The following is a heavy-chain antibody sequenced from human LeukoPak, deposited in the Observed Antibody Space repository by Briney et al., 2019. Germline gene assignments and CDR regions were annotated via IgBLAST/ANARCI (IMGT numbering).Heavy chain of an antibody. D-gene: IGHD2-15*01. Sequence: ASAKVSCKASGYTFTGYYMHWVRQAPGQGLEWMGWINPNSGGTNYAQKFQGRVTMTRDTSISTAYMELSRLRSGDTAVYYCARGYCSGGSCFETNFDYWGQGTLVTVSS. CDR1: GYTFTGYY. J-gene: IGHJ4*02. CDR2: INPNSGGT. V-gene: IGHV1-2*02. CDR3: ARGYCSGGSCFETNFDY.